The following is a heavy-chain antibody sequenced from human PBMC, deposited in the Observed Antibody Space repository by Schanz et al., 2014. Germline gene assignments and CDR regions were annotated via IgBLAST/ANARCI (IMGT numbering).Heavy chain of an antibody. V-gene: IGHV3-33*05. CDR2: ISHDGSNK. Sequence: QVQLVESGGDVVQPGRSLRLSCAASGFTFSSYGTHWVRQAPGKGLGWVALISHDGSNKNSADSVKGRFIIPRDNSKNTLYLQMNSLRAEDTAVYYCAKIRYDSSGYYLPYYGMDVWGQGTTVTVSS. CDR3: AKIRYDSSGYYLPYYGMDV. D-gene: IGHD3-22*01. CDR1: GFTFSSYG. J-gene: IGHJ6*02.